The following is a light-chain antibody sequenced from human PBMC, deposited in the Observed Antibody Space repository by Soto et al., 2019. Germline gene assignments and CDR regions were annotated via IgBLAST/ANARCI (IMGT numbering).Light chain of an antibody. Sequence: EIVLTHSPSTLSLSPGERGTRACSASHSVSSNLAWYQQKPGQAPRLLIYGASTTASGIPARFSASGSGTEFTLTISSLQSEDFAVYYCLHYNDWPRWTFGQGTKVDIK. CDR2: GAS. CDR1: HSVSSN. J-gene: IGKJ1*01. CDR3: LHYNDWPRWT. V-gene: IGKV3-15*01.